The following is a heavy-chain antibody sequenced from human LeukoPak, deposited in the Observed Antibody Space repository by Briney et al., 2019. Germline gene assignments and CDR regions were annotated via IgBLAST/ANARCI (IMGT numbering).Heavy chain of an antibody. D-gene: IGHD5-24*01. V-gene: IGHV6-1*01. J-gene: IGHJ3*01. CDR2: TYYRSKWYN. Sequence: SQTLSLTCAIAGDSVSGNSTAYNWIRQSPSRGLEWRGRTYYRSKWYNDYAVSEKSRIIINPDTSKNQLSLQLKPLPPEDTAVYYCARGGQGDGYSADEALYFWGQGTMVTVSS. CDR1: GDSVSGNSTA. CDR3: ARGGQGDGYSADEALYF.